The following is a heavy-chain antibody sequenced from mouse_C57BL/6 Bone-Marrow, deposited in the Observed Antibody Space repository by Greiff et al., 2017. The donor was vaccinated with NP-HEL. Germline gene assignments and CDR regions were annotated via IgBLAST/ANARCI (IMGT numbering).Heavy chain of an antibody. D-gene: IGHD1-1*01. CDR1: GFSLTSYG. CDR3: AKGERPYGSSPWFAY. CDR2: IWSGGST. J-gene: IGHJ3*01. V-gene: IGHV2-4*01. Sequence: QVQLQQSGPGLVQPSQSLSITCTVSGFSLTSYGVHWVRQPPGKGLEWLGVIWSGGSTDYNAAFISRLSISKDNSKSQVFYKMNSLQADDTAIYYCAKGERPYGSSPWFAYWGQGTLVTVSA.